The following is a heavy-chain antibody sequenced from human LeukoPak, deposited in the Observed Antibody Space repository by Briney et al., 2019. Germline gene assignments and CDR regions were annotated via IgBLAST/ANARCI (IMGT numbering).Heavy chain of an antibody. J-gene: IGHJ4*02. CDR2: IRYDGSNK. D-gene: IGHD4-17*01. V-gene: IGHV3-30*02. CDR1: GFTFGSYG. Sequence: PGGSLRLSCAASGFTFGSYGMHWVRQAPGKGLEWVAFIRYDGSNKYYADSVKGRFTISRDNSKNTLYLQMNSLRAEDTAVYYCAKREIPYGDQYYFDYWGQGTLVTVSS. CDR3: AKREIPYGDQYYFDY.